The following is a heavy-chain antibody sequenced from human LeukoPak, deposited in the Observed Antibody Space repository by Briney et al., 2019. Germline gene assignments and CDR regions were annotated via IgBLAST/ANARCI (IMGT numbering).Heavy chain of an antibody. V-gene: IGHV3-30*18. J-gene: IGHJ4*02. Sequence: WRSLRLSCAASGFTFSSYGMHWVRQAPGKGLEWVAVISYDGSNKYYADSVKGRFTISRDNSKNTLYLQMNSLRAEDTAVYYCAKPSTVYGDFDYWGQGTLVPVSS. D-gene: IGHD4-17*01. CDR1: GFTFSSYG. CDR2: ISYDGSNK. CDR3: AKPSTVYGDFDY.